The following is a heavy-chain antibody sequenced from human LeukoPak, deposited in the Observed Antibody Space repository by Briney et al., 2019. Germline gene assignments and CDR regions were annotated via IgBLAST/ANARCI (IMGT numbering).Heavy chain of an antibody. CDR3: AKAYYGSGSYPIFDY. Sequence: GGSLRLSCAASGFTFSSYAMSWVRQAPGKGLEWVSAISGSGGSTYYADSVKGRFTISRDNSKNTLYPQMNSLRAEDTAVYYCAKAYYGSGSYPIFDYWGQGTLVTVSS. D-gene: IGHD3-10*01. J-gene: IGHJ4*02. CDR2: ISGSGGST. V-gene: IGHV3-23*01. CDR1: GFTFSSYA.